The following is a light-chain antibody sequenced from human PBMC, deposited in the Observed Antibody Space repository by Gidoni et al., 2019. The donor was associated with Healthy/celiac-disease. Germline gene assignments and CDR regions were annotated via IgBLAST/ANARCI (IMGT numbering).Light chain of an antibody. CDR3: QQYNNWPPWT. Sequence: EIVMTQSPATLSVSPGERATLYCRASQSVSRNLAWYQQKPGQAPRLLIYGESTRATGIPARFSGSGSGTEFTLTISSLQSEDFAVYYCQQYNNWPPWTFXQXTKVEIK. CDR1: QSVSRN. J-gene: IGKJ1*01. V-gene: IGKV3-15*01. CDR2: GES.